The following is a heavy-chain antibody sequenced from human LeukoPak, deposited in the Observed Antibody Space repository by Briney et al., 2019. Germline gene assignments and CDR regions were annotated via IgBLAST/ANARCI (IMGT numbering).Heavy chain of an antibody. J-gene: IGHJ4*02. D-gene: IGHD4-17*01. Sequence: GRSLRLSCAASGFTFSDYYMSWIRQAPGKGLEWGSYNRIGSSYTNYTDSVKGRFTISRDNAKNSLYLQMNSLRAEDTAVYYCATNSRYGDVDYWGQGTLVTVSS. CDR2: NRIGSSYT. CDR3: ATNSRYGDVDY. CDR1: GFTFSDYY. V-gene: IGHV3-11*06.